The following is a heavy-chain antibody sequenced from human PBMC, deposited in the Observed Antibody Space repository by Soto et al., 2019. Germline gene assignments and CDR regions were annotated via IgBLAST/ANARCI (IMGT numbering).Heavy chain of an antibody. CDR2: ISAYNGNT. Sequence: QVQLVQSGAEVKKPGASVKVSCKASGYTFTSYGISWVRQAPGQGLEWMGWISAYNGNTNYAQKLQGRVTMTTDTSTSTAYMELRSLTCDDTVVYYCARDLGAIYDILTGYGMDVWGQGTTVTVSS. CDR1: GYTFTSYG. J-gene: IGHJ6*02. V-gene: IGHV1-18*01. CDR3: ARDLGAIYDILTGYGMDV. D-gene: IGHD3-9*01.